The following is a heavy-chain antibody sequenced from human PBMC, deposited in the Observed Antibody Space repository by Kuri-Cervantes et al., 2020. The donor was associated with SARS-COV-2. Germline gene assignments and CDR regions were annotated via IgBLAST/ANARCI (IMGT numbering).Heavy chain of an antibody. V-gene: IGHV4-34*01. D-gene: IGHD3-3*01. CDR1: GGSISSYY. Sequence: ESLKISFTVSGGSISSYYWSWIRQPPGKGLEWIGEINHSGSTNYNPSLKSRVTISVDTSKNQFSLKLSSVTAADTAVYYCARARPDFWSGYYPAYFDYWGQGTLVTVSS. CDR3: ARARPDFWSGYYPAYFDY. CDR2: INHSGST. J-gene: IGHJ4*02.